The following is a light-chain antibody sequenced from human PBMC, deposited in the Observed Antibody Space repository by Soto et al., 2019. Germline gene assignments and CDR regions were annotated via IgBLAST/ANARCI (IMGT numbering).Light chain of an antibody. Sequence: QSALTQPASVSESPGQSITISCTGSSSDVGGYKYVSWYQQHPGKAPKLLIYDVTNRPSGVSNRFSGSKSGYTASLTISGLQSEDEADYYCSSYTSFKTLVFGTGTKITVL. CDR2: DVT. J-gene: IGLJ1*01. CDR1: SSDVGGYKY. V-gene: IGLV2-14*01. CDR3: SSYTSFKTLV.